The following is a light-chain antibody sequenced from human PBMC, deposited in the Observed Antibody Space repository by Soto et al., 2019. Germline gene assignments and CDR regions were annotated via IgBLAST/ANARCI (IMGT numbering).Light chain of an antibody. J-gene: IGKJ4*01. V-gene: IGKV1-39*01. Sequence: DIQMTQSPSSLSASVGDRVTITCRTSQSIGRFLNWFQQKPGKAPKVLMYGTSNLLSGVPSRFSGSGSGTDFTLTISSLQDEDFATYFCQQSYSFPLTFGGGTKLEI. CDR2: GTS. CDR3: QQSYSFPLT. CDR1: QSIGRF.